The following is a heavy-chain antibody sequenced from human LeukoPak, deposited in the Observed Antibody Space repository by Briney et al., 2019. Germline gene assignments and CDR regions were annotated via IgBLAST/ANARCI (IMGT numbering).Heavy chain of an antibody. V-gene: IGHV4-61*01. Sequence: SETLSLTCTVSGGSISSTSYYWGWIRQPPGKGLEWIGYIHYSGSTNHNSSLKSRVTISVDTSKNQYSLKPSSVTAADTAVYYCARDGVAGGFGYWGQGTLVTVSS. CDR2: IHYSGST. D-gene: IGHD6-19*01. CDR1: GGSISSTSYY. CDR3: ARDGVAGGFGY. J-gene: IGHJ4*02.